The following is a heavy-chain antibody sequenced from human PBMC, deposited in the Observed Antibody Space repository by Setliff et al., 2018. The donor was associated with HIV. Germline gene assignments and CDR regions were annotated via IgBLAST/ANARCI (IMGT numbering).Heavy chain of an antibody. Sequence: SETLSLTCTVSGDSISSYSWNWIRQPPGKGLEWIGYIFASGSSLYNPSLQSRVSISIDTSKNQFSLRLTSVTAADTAVYFCARLRITMIMMLNYFDYWGQGTLVTVSS. CDR2: IFASGSS. CDR3: ARLRITMIMMLNYFDY. J-gene: IGHJ4*02. V-gene: IGHV4-4*09. D-gene: IGHD3-22*01. CDR1: GDSISSYS.